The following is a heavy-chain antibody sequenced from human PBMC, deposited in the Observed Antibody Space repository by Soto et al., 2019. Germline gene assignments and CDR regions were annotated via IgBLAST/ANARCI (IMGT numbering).Heavy chain of an antibody. CDR2: INHSGST. Sequence: SETLSLTCAVYGGSFSGYCWSWIRQPPGKGLEWIGEINHSGSTNYNPSLKSRVTISVDTSKNQFSLKLSSVTAADTAVYYCAGLGYCSGGSCWDYYYYYGMDVWGQGTTVTVSS. J-gene: IGHJ6*02. CDR3: AGLGYCSGGSCWDYYYYYGMDV. V-gene: IGHV4-34*01. D-gene: IGHD2-15*01. CDR1: GGSFSGYC.